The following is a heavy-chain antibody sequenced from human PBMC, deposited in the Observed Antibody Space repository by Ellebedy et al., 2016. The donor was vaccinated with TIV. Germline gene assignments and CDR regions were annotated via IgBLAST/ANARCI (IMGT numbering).Heavy chain of an antibody. CDR3: ARGLGSGTYYSFDY. J-gene: IGHJ4*02. CDR1: GYTFTNNA. CDR2: IDAGTSNT. D-gene: IGHD3-10*01. V-gene: IGHV1-3*01. Sequence: AASVKVSCKASGYTFTNNAIHWVRQAPGQRLEWMGSIDAGTSNTKYSQKFHGRVTITRDTFASTAYMDLSSLRSEDTAVYYCARGLGSGTYYSFDYWGQGTLVTVAS.